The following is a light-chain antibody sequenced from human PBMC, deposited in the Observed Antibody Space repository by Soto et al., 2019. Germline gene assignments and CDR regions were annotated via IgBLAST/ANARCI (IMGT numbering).Light chain of an antibody. Sequence: VLTQSPGTLSLSPGDRATFYCRASQSVTSNSLAWYQQKPGQAPRLLLYTASNRATGIPDRFSGSGSGTDFPLTIRRLEPEDFAVYYCQQHGRSWTFGQGTKVEIK. CDR1: QSVTSNS. CDR3: QQHGRSWT. CDR2: TAS. J-gene: IGKJ1*01. V-gene: IGKV3-20*01.